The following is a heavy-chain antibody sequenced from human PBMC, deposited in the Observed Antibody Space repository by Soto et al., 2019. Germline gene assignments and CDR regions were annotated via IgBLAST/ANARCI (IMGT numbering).Heavy chain of an antibody. J-gene: IGHJ6*02. V-gene: IGHV3-23*01. CDR3: AKQTIVGARVYYYYGMDV. Sequence: SGGSLRLSCAASGFTFSSYAMSWVRQAPGKGLEWVSAISGSGGSTYYADSVKGRFTISRDNSKNTLYLQMNSLRAEDTAVYYCAKQTIVGARVYYYYGMDVWGQGTTVTVSS. CDR2: ISGSGGST. CDR1: GFTFSSYA. D-gene: IGHD1-26*01.